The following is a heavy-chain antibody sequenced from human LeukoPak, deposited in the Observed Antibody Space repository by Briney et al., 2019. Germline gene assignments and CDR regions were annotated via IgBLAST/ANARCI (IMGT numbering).Heavy chain of an antibody. Sequence: PSETLSLTCTVSGGSISSGCYYCSWIRQHPWKGLEWIGYIYYNGSTYYNPSLKSRVTISVDTSKNQFSLKLRSVTAADTAVYYCASFRISRGYFDYWGQGTLVTVSS. CDR1: GGSISSGCYY. CDR2: IYYNGST. J-gene: IGHJ4*02. D-gene: IGHD3-10*01. CDR3: ASFRISRGYFDY. V-gene: IGHV4-31*03.